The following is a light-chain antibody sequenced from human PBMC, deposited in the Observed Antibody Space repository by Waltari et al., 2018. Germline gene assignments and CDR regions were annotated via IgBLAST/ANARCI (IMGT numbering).Light chain of an antibody. J-gene: IGKJ1*01. V-gene: IGKV1-17*03. CDR3: LQDNTYPWT. CDR2: AAS. Sequence: DIQMTQSPSAVSASVGDRVTITCRASQDISNYLAWFQQKPGKAPKRLIFAASSLQSGFPSRFSGSGSATEFTLTISNLQPEDFGTYYCLQDNTYPWTFGQGTRVDI. CDR1: QDISNY.